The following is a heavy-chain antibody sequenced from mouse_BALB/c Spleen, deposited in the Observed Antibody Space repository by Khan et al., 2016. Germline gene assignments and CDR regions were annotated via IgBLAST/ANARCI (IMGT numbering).Heavy chain of an antibody. CDR3: GRLGYYGTMDY. CDR1: GFDFSSYW. V-gene: IGHV4-1*02. CDR2: INPDSSTI. Sequence: EVQLQESGGGLVQPGGSLKLSCAASGFDFSSYWMSWVRQAPGKGLEWIGEINPDSSTINYTPSLKDKFIISRDNAKNTLYRQMSKVRSEDTDLSYCGRLGYYGTMDYWGQGTSVTVSS. D-gene: IGHD1-1*01. J-gene: IGHJ4*01.